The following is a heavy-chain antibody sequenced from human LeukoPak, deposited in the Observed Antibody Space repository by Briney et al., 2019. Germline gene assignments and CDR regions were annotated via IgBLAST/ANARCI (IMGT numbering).Heavy chain of an antibody. D-gene: IGHD3-16*02. J-gene: IGHJ4*02. CDR3: ARANMITFGGVIDRCYFDY. Sequence: PSETLSLTCTVSGGSIPTKNFYWGWIRQPPGKGLEWIGSVFYSGRTYYNPSLKSRVTIFVDPSKNQFSLKLSSVTAADTAVYYCARANMITFGGVIDRCYFDYWGQGTLVTVSS. CDR1: GGSIPTKNFY. CDR2: VFYSGRT. V-gene: IGHV4-39*07.